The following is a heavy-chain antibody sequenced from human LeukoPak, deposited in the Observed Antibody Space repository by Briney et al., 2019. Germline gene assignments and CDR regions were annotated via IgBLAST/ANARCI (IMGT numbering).Heavy chain of an antibody. CDR2: ISNSGST. D-gene: IGHD4-23*01. V-gene: IGHV4-59*11. Sequence: AGTLSLTCTVSGGSISSLYWSWIRQPPGKGLEWIGYISNSGSTNYNPSLRSRITRSVDTSRLQFALELSTLTAAHTAVHYCTRLTHYQPFSYWGQGSLVTVSS. J-gene: IGHJ4*02. CDR3: TRLTHYQPFSY. CDR1: GGSISSLY.